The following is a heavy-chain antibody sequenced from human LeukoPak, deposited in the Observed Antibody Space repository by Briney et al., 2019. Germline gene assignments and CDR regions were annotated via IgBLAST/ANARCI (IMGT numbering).Heavy chain of an antibody. Sequence: GASVTVSCKASGYTFTVYSINWLRQAPGQGLEWMGWITTSTGKPTYAQGFTGRFVFSLDTSVSTTYLHINSLKAEDTAVYCCARDASMINFDYWGQGSLVTVSS. CDR3: ARDASMINFDY. CDR1: GYTFTVYS. V-gene: IGHV7-4-1*02. CDR2: ITTSTGKP. D-gene: IGHD3-16*01. J-gene: IGHJ4*02.